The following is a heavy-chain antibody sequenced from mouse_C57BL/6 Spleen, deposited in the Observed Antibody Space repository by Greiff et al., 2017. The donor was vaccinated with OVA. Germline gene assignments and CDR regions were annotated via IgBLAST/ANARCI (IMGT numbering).Heavy chain of an antibody. Sequence: DVQLQESGPELVKPGASVKMSYKASGYTFTDYNMHWVKQSHGKSLEWIGYINPNNGGTSYNQKFKGKATLTVNKSSSTAYMELRSLTSEDSAVYYCARGYGSSYGDYFDYWGQGTTLTVSS. D-gene: IGHD1-1*01. V-gene: IGHV1-22*01. CDR2: INPNNGGT. CDR1: GYTFTDYN. J-gene: IGHJ2*01. CDR3: ARGYGSSYGDYFDY.